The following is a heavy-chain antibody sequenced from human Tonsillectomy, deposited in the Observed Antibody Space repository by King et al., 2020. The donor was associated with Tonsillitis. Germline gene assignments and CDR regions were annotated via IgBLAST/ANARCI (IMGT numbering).Heavy chain of an antibody. V-gene: IGHV4-38-2*01. J-gene: IGHJ4*02. Sequence: VQLQESGPGLVKPSETLSLTCAVPGSSISSGYYRGWIRQPPGKGLEWIGSIYHSGSTYYNPSLKSRFTISVDTSKNQFSLKLSSVTAADTAVYYCARVNRLKGSYFDYCGPGTLVTVSS. CDR1: GSSISSGYY. CDR2: IYHSGST. D-gene: IGHD5-12*01. CDR3: ARVNRLKGSYFDY.